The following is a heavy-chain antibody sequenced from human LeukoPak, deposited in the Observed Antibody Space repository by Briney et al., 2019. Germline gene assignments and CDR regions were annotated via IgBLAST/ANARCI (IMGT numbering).Heavy chain of an antibody. D-gene: IGHD1-14*01. Sequence: PSETQSPTCTVSGGSISSSSYYWGWIRQPPGKGLEWIGSIYYSGSTYYNPSLKSRVTISVDTSKNQFSLKLSSVTAADTAVYYCANQNQYDPNYFDYWVQGTLVTVSS. CDR2: IYYSGST. CDR3: ANQNQYDPNYFDY. CDR1: GGSISSSSYY. J-gene: IGHJ4*02. V-gene: IGHV4-39*01.